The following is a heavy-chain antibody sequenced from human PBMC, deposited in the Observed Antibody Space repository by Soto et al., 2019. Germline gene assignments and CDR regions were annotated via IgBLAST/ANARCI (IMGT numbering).Heavy chain of an antibody. D-gene: IGHD6-13*01. J-gene: IGHJ5*02. CDR2: IYYSGST. V-gene: IGHV4-31*03. Sequence: PSETLSLTCTVSGGSISSGGYYWSWIRQHPGKGLEWIGYIYYSGSTYYNPSLKSRVTISVDTSKNQFSLELSSLRSEDTAVYYCARDARLSIAAAVIPNWFDPWGQGTLVTVSS. CDR1: GGSISSGGYY. CDR3: ARDARLSIAAAVIPNWFDP.